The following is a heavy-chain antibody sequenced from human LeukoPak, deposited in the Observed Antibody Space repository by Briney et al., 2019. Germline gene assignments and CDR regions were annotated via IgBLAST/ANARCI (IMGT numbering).Heavy chain of an antibody. Sequence: SETLSPTCAVYGGSFGGYYWSWILQPPGKGLEWIGEINHSGSTNYNPSLKSRVTISVDTSKNQFSLKLSSVTAADTAVYYCARGNHYYDSSGYYRDAFDIWGQGTMVTVSS. CDR2: INHSGST. V-gene: IGHV4-34*01. D-gene: IGHD3-22*01. CDR1: GGSFGGYY. CDR3: ARGNHYYDSSGYYRDAFDI. J-gene: IGHJ3*02.